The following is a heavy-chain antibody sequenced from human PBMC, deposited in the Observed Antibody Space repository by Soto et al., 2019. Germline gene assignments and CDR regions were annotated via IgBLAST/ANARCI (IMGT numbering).Heavy chain of an antibody. CDR3: LGWIQLWSPYYGMDV. CDR1: GGTFSSYA. Sequence: QVQLVQSGAEVKKPGSSVKVSCKASGGTFSSYAISWVRQAPGQGLEWMRGIIPIFGTANYAQKFQGRVTITADESTSTAYMELSSLRSEDTAVYYCLGWIQLWSPYYGMDVWGQGTTVTVSS. D-gene: IGHD5-18*01. J-gene: IGHJ6*02. CDR2: IIPIFGTA. V-gene: IGHV1-69*01.